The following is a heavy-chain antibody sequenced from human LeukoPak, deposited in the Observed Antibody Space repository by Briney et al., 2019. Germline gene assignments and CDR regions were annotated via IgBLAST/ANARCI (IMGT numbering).Heavy chain of an antibody. J-gene: IGHJ4*02. CDR3: GRAFPPLRTASAGDL. D-gene: IGHD3-16*01. V-gene: IGHV3-21*01. CDR2: IRGRSSHV. Sequence: PGGSLRLSCSVSGFSFSDYDMNWFRQAPGKGLEWISSIRGRSSHVFYGDSVKGRFSISRDNAMNSVFLQMNSLGVDDTAVYYCGRAFPPLRTASAGDLWGQGTLVTASS. CDR1: GFSFSDYD.